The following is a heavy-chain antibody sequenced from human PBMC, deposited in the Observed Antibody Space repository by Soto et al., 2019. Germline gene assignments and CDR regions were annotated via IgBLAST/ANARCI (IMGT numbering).Heavy chain of an antibody. V-gene: IGHV3-30*18. D-gene: IGHD5-12*01. CDR1: GFTFSSYG. J-gene: IGHJ4*02. CDR2: ISYDGSNK. CDR3: AKDSRYSGYDFPHVVY. Sequence: HPGGSLRLSCAASGFTFSSYGMHWVRQAPGKGLEWVAVISYDGSNKYYADSVKGRFTISRDNSKNTLYLQMNSLRAEDTAVYYCAKDSRYSGYDFPHVVYWGQGTLVTVSS.